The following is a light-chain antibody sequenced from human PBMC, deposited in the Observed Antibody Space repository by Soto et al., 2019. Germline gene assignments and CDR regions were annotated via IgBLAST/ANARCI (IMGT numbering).Light chain of an antibody. CDR1: SNDVGGYDL. CDR2: EAT. Sequence: QSALTQPASVSGSPGQSITISCSGTSNDVGGYDLVSWYQQHPGKAPKLMIYEATKRPSGVSDRFSASKSGNTASLTISALQAEDEADYSCCSFAGGATFVFGGGTKLTVL. V-gene: IGLV2-23*02. CDR3: CSFAGGATFV. J-gene: IGLJ2*01.